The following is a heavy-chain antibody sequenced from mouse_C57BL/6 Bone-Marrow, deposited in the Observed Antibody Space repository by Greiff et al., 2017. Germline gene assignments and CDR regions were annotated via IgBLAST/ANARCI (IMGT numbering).Heavy chain of an antibody. J-gene: IGHJ1*03. CDR2: ISIGNGYT. D-gene: IGHD1-2*01. CDR1: GYTFTSYG. CDR3: AREVLYGTPLNWWYFDV. V-gene: IGHV1-58*01. Sequence: VQLQQSGAELVRPGSSVKMSCKTSGYTFTSYGINWVKQRPGQGLEWLGYISIGNGYTEYNEKFKGKATLTSDTSSSTAYMQLSSLTSEDSAIYFCAREVLYGTPLNWWYFDVWGTGTTVTVSS.